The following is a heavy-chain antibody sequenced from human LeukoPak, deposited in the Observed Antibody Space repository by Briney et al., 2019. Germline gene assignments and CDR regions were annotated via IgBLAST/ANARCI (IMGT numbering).Heavy chain of an antibody. CDR3: AKDRWELLQAFDY. CDR1: GFTFSSYA. D-gene: IGHD1-26*01. Sequence: GGSLRLSCAASGFTFSSYAMSWVRQAPGRGLEWVSAISGSGGSTYYADSVKGRFTISRDNSRNTLYLQMNSLRAEDTAVYYCAKDRWELLQAFDYWGQGTLVTVSS. J-gene: IGHJ4*02. CDR2: ISGSGGST. V-gene: IGHV3-23*01.